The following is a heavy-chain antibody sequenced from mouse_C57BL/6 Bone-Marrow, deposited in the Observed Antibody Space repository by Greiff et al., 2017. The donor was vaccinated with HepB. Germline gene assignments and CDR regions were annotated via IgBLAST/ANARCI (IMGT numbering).Heavy chain of an antibody. CDR1: GFTFSDYY. J-gene: IGHJ3*01. Sequence: EVKVVESEGGLVQPGSSMKLSCTASGFTFSDYYMAWVRQVPEKGLEWVANINYDGSSTYYLDSLKSRFIISRDNAKNILYLQMSSLKSEDTATYYCARDVGYYDYDVFAYWGQGTLVTVSA. D-gene: IGHD2-4*01. V-gene: IGHV5-16*01. CDR2: INYDGSST. CDR3: ARDVGYYDYDVFAY.